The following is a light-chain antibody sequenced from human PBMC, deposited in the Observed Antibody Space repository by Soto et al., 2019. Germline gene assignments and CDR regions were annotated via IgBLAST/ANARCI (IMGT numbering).Light chain of an antibody. CDR1: LSDVGGQNS. CDR3: SSYAGSSTLV. Sequence: QSALTQPPSASGSPGQSVTISCTGTLSDVGGQNSVSWYRQDPGKAPQLIVYDVTQRPSGVPDRFSGSRSGSTASLTVSGLQAEDEANYYCSSYAGSSTLVFGGGTKLTVL. V-gene: IGLV2-8*01. J-gene: IGLJ3*02. CDR2: DVT.